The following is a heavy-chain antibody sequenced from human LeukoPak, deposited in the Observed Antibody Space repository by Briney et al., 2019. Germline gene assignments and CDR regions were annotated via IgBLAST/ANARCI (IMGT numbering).Heavy chain of an antibody. V-gene: IGHV4-39*07. CDR1: GGSISSSSYY. D-gene: IGHD3-16*01. J-gene: IGHJ4*02. CDR3: ARSFSPNYVWGSYMDY. Sequence: SETLSLTCTVSGGSISSSSYYWGWIRQPPGRGLEWIGSIYYSGSTYYNPSLKSRVTISVDTSKNQFSLKLSSVTAADTAVYYCARSFSPNYVWGSYMDYWGQGTLVTVSS. CDR2: IYYSGST.